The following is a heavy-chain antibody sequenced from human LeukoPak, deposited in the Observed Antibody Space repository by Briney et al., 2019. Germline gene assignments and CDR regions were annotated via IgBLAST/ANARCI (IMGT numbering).Heavy chain of an antibody. J-gene: IGHJ6*03. CDR2: INHSGST. CDR3: ARVTIFGVVRHPWGRYYYYMDV. CDR1: GGSFSGYY. D-gene: IGHD3-3*01. V-gene: IGHV4-34*01. Sequence: SSETLSLTCAVYGGSFSGYYWSWIRQPPGKGLEWIGEINHSGSTNYNPSLKSRVTISVDTSKNQFSLKLSSVTAADTAVYYCARVTIFGVVRHPWGRYYYYMDVWGKGTTVTVSS.